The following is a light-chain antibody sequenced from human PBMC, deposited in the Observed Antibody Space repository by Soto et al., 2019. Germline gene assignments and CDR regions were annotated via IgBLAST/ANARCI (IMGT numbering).Light chain of an antibody. CDR3: FSYAGSSIWV. CDR2: GVT. Sequence: SALTQPASVSGSPGQSITISCSGSRSDIGSYNNVAWYQQHPGKAPRVMIFGVTKRPSGISDRFFGSKSGSTASLTISGLQAEDEADYFCFSYAGSSIWVFGGGTKLTVL. CDR1: RSDIGSYNN. J-gene: IGLJ3*02. V-gene: IGLV2-23*02.